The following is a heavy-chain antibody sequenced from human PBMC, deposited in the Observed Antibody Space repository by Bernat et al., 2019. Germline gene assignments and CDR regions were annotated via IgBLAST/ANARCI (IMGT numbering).Heavy chain of an antibody. CDR3: AGRRSDRNWFDA. Sequence: QLQLQESGPGLVKPSETLSLTCIVSGGSISSHDDYWALIRQPPGKGLEWIGSIFYTGSTYYNPSLKSRLTMSVDTSKNQVSLQLSSVTATDTAVYYCAGRRSDRNWFDAWGQGTLVTVSS. D-gene: IGHD6-19*01. CDR1: GGSISSHDDY. CDR2: IFYTGST. J-gene: IGHJ5*02. V-gene: IGHV4-39*01.